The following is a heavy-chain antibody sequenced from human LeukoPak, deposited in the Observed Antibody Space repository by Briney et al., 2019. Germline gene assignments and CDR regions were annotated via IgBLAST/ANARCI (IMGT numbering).Heavy chain of an antibody. V-gene: IGHV4-34*01. CDR1: GGSFRGYY. CDR2: ISHSGST. CDR3: AGGLRGNYFDY. D-gene: IGHD3-10*01. Sequence: SETLSLTCAVYGGSFRGYYWSWIRQPPGKGPEWIGEISHSGSTNYNPSLKSRVTISVDTSKNQFSLKLSSVTAADTAVYYCAGGLRGNYFDYWGQGTLVTVSS. J-gene: IGHJ4*02.